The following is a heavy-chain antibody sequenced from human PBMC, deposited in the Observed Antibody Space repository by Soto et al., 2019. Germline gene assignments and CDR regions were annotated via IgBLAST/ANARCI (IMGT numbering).Heavy chain of an antibody. Sequence: GGSMRLSCAASGFTFSSYEMNWVRQAPGKGLEWVSYVSSSGTTIHYADSVKGRFTISRDNAKNSLYLQMNSLRAEDTAVYYCARDKRFVVVGAATNDYSYGMDGWGKGATVTV. CDR3: ARDKRFVVVGAATNDYSYGMDG. CDR2: VSSSGTTI. V-gene: IGHV3-48*03. D-gene: IGHD2-15*01. J-gene: IGHJ6*04. CDR1: GFTFSSYE.